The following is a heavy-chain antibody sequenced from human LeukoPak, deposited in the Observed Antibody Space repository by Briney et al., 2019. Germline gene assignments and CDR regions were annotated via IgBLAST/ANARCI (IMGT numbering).Heavy chain of an antibody. D-gene: IGHD2-8*02. V-gene: IGHV3-11*04. J-gene: IGHJ5*02. Sequence: GGSLRLSCAASGFTFSDYYMSWIRQAPGKGLEWVSYISSSGSTIYYADSVKGRFTISRDNAKNSLYLQMNSLRAEDTAVYYCARGTKDVVLGVPAGGWFDPWGQGTLITVSS. CDR3: ARGTKDVVLGVPAGGWFDP. CDR1: GFTFSDYY. CDR2: ISSSGSTI.